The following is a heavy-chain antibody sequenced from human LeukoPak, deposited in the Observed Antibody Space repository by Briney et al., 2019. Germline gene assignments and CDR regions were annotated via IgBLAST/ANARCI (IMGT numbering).Heavy chain of an antibody. J-gene: IGHJ4*02. CDR2: INHSGST. Sequence: SETLPLTCAVYGGSFSGYYWSWIRQPPGKGLEWIGEINHSGSTNYNPSLKSRVTISVDTSKNQFSLKLSSVTAADTAVYYCARGLYSSSSFDYWGQGTLVTVSS. CDR1: GGSFSGYY. CDR3: ARGLYSSSSFDY. V-gene: IGHV4-34*01. D-gene: IGHD6-6*01.